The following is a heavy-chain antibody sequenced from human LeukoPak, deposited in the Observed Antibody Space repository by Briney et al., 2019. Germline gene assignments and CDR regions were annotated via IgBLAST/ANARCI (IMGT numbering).Heavy chain of an antibody. CDR3: ASVTTVDY. D-gene: IGHD4-11*01. CDR1: GFTFSSYA. Sequence: GGSLRLSCAASGFTFSSYAMHWVRQAPGKGLEWVAVISYDGSNKYYADSVKGRFTISRDNSKNTLYLQMNSLRAEDTAVYYCASVTTVDYWGQGTLVTVSS. J-gene: IGHJ4*02. V-gene: IGHV3-30*04. CDR2: ISYDGSNK.